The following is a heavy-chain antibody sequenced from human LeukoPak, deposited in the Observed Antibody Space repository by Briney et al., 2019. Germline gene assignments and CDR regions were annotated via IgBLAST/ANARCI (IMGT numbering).Heavy chain of an antibody. Sequence: GRSLRLSCAASGFTFDDYAMHWVRQAPGKGLEWVSGISWNSGSIGYADSVKGRFTISRDNAKNSLYLQMNSLRAEDTALYYCAKDRSGSYYVGFDYWGQGTRVTVSS. V-gene: IGHV3-9*01. J-gene: IGHJ4*02. CDR1: GFTFDDYA. CDR2: ISWNSGSI. D-gene: IGHD1-26*01. CDR3: AKDRSGSYYVGFDY.